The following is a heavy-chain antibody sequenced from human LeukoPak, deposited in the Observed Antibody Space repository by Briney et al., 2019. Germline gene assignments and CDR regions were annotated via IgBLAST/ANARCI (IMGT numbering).Heavy chain of an antibody. Sequence: SVKVSCKASGGTFSSYAISWVRQAPGQGLEWMGRIIPIFGTANYAQKFQGRVTITTDESTSTAYMELSSLRSEDTAVYYCASVPGTTGTTDYWGQGTLVTVTS. J-gene: IGHJ4*02. CDR2: IIPIFGTA. CDR1: GGTFSSYA. V-gene: IGHV1-69*05. D-gene: IGHD1-1*01. CDR3: ASVPGTTGTTDY.